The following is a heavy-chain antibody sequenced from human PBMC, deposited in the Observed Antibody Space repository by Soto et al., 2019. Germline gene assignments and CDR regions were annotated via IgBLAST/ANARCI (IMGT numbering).Heavy chain of an antibody. Sequence: GGSLRLSCAASGFTFSGYAMSWVRQAPGKGLEWVSAISGSGGSTYYADSVKGRFTISRDNSKNTLYLQMNSLRAEDTAVYYCAKDIGVAVAGNYFDYWGQGTLVTVSS. CDR3: AKDIGVAVAGNYFDY. CDR2: ISGSGGST. D-gene: IGHD6-19*01. J-gene: IGHJ4*02. V-gene: IGHV3-23*01. CDR1: GFTFSGYA.